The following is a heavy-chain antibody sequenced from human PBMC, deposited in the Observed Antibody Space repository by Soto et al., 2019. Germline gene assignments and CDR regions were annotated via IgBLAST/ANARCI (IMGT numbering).Heavy chain of an antibody. CDR2: IKPDGSER. V-gene: IGHV3-7*04. J-gene: IGHJ4*02. D-gene: IGHD7-27*01. CDR1: GFTFGTYW. CDR3: ATDLNWEQY. Sequence: EVQLVESGGGLVQPGGSLRLSCAASGFTFGTYWMTWVRQPPGKGLECVADIKPDGSERYYVDSVKGRFTISRNNAKNSLDLHMNSLRAVDTAGYSCATDLNWEQYWGQGTLVTVSS.